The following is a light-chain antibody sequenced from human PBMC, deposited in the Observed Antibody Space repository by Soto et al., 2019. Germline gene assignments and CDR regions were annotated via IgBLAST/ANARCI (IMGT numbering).Light chain of an antibody. CDR3: QSYDSDSQGV. CDR1: SGSIASNY. V-gene: IGLV6-57*02. Sequence: NFMLTQPHSVSESPGRRVTISCTGSSGSIASNYVQWYQQRPGSAPTIVIFEDNQRPSGVPDRFSGSIDTSSNSASLTISGLKTEDEADYYCQSYDSDSQGVFGGGTKLTVL. J-gene: IGLJ3*02. CDR2: EDN.